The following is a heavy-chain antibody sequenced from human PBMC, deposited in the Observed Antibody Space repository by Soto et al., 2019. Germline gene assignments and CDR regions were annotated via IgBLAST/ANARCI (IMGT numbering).Heavy chain of an antibody. J-gene: IGHJ1*01. D-gene: IGHD3-9*01. CDR3: AAVTDILRNYSGPRFDS. V-gene: IGHV1-58*01. Sequence: SSVKVSCKASGSTFSNSAVQWVRQARGQPLEWIGWIVIASANTNYAPKFQERVKITRDMSKNTTYLALRSLTSEDTAVYYCAAVTDILRNYSGPRFDSWGQGTLVTVSS. CDR1: GSTFSNSA. CDR2: IVIASANT.